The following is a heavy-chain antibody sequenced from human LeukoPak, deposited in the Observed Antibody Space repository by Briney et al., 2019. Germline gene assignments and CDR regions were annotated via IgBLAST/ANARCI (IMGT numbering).Heavy chain of an antibody. J-gene: IGHJ1*01. Sequence: GGSLRLSCAPSVHTFYNYRMHCVRQAPGKGLVWVSRINSDGSTTTYADSVRGRFTISRDNPKNTLYLQMNSLRAEDTAVYYCARGRGGRYHHWGQGTLVTVSS. V-gene: IGHV3-74*01. CDR1: VHTFYNYR. CDR2: INSDGSTT. D-gene: IGHD1-26*01. CDR3: ARGRGGRYHH.